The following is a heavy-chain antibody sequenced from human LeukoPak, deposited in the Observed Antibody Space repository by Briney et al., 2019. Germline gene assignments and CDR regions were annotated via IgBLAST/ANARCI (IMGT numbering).Heavy chain of an antibody. V-gene: IGHV4-4*09. D-gene: IGHD2-2*01. CDR3: ARKGSTSRNPFDY. Sequence: SETLSLTCTVSGGSISSYYWSWIRQPPGKGLEWIGYIYTSGGTNYNPSLKSRVTISVDTSKNQFSLKLSSVTAADTAVYYCARKGSTSRNPFDYWGQGTLVTASS. CDR1: GGSISSYY. CDR2: IYTSGGT. J-gene: IGHJ4*02.